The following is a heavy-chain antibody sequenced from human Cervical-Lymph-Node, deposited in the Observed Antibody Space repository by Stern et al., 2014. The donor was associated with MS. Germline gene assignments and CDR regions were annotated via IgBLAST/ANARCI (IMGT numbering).Heavy chain of an antibody. V-gene: IGHV3-23*04. CDR1: GFTFSSYT. CDR3: AKVGIHYYDSSDYFDY. CDR2: ISGSGGST. J-gene: IGHJ4*02. D-gene: IGHD3-22*01. Sequence: EVQLVESGGGLVQPGGSLRLSCAASGFTFSSYTMSWVRQAPGKGLEWVSAISGSGGSTYYADSVKGRFTISRDNSKNTLYLQMNSLRAEDTAVYYCAKVGIHYYDSSDYFDYWGQGTLVTVSS.